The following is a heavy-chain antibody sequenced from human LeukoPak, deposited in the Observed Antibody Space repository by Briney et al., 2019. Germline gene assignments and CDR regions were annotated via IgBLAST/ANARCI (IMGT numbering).Heavy chain of an antibody. J-gene: IGHJ4*02. Sequence: GGSLRLSCAASGFTFSSYGMHWVRQAPGKGLEWVAVIYSGGSTYYADSVKGRFTISRDNSKNTLYLQMNSLRAEDTAGYYCARAGNSAVFDYWGQGTLVTVSS. CDR2: IYSGGST. V-gene: IGHV3-53*01. CDR1: GFTFSSYG. D-gene: IGHD1-1*01. CDR3: ARAGNSAVFDY.